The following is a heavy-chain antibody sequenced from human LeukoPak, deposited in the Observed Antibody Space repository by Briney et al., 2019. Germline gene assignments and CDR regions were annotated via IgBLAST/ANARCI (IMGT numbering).Heavy chain of an antibody. CDR3: ARAKVAGTFTFDY. CDR1: GYTFPSYF. J-gene: IGHJ4*02. V-gene: IGHV1-46*01. D-gene: IGHD6-19*01. CDR2: INPTGGST. Sequence: ASVKVSCKASGYTFPSYFMHWVRQAPGQGLEWMGIINPTGGSTTYAQKFQGRVTITADESTSTAYMELSSLRSEDTAVYYCARAKVAGTFTFDYWGQGTLVTVSS.